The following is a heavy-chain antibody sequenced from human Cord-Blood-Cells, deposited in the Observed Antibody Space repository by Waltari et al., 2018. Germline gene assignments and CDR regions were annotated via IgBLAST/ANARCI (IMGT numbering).Heavy chain of an antibody. Sequence: EVQLVESGGGLVQPGGSLRISCAASGFTFSSSWMHWVRQALGKGLVWVSRINSDGSSTSYADSVKGRFTISRDNAKNTLYLQMNSLRAEDTAVYYCARSIRLPTVTTYYYYYGMDVWGQGTTVTVSS. V-gene: IGHV3-74*01. CDR2: INSDGSST. CDR1: GFTFSSSW. J-gene: IGHJ6*02. D-gene: IGHD4-17*01. CDR3: ARSIRLPTVTTYYYYYGMDV.